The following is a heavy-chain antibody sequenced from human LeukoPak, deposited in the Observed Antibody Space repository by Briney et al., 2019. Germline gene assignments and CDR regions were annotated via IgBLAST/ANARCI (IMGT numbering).Heavy chain of an antibody. D-gene: IGHD3-10*01. Sequence: ASVKVSCKASGYTFTSYYMHWVRQAPGQGLEWMGIINPSGGSTSYAQKFQGRVTMTRDMSTSTVYMELSSLRSEDTAVYYCARDWGFGELFHNWFDPWGQGALVTVSS. CDR2: INPSGGST. CDR3: ARDWGFGELFHNWFDP. J-gene: IGHJ5*02. V-gene: IGHV1-46*01. CDR1: GYTFTSYY.